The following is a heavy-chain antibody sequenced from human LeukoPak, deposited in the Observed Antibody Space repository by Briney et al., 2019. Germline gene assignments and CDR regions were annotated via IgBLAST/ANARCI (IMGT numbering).Heavy chain of an antibody. CDR2: INPSGGST. D-gene: IGHD1-7*01. V-gene: IGHV1-46*01. Sequence: ASVKASCKASGYTFTSYYMHWVRQAPGQGLEWMGIINPSGGSTSYAQKFQGRVTMTRDTSTSTVYMELSSLRSEDTAVYYCAAQGIGTTFDMDVWGQGTTVTVSS. CDR1: GYTFTSYY. J-gene: IGHJ6*02. CDR3: AAQGIGTTFDMDV.